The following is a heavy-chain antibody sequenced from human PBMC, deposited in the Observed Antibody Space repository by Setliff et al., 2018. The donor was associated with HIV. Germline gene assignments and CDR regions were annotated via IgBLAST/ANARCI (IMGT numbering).Heavy chain of an antibody. D-gene: IGHD3-16*01. V-gene: IGHV1-3*01. Sequence: ASVKVSCKASGYTFTIYAMHWVRQAPGQRLEWMGWINAGNGNTKYSQKFQGRVTMTTDTSTNTAYMELRSLRSDDTAVYHCARVDGYNNYDSGGLDYWGQGTLVTVSS. CDR1: GYTFTIYA. J-gene: IGHJ4*02. CDR2: INAGNGNT. CDR3: ARVDGYNNYDSGGLDY.